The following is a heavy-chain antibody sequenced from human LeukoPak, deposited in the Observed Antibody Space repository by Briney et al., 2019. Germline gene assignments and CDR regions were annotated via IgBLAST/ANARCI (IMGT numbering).Heavy chain of an antibody. V-gene: IGHV4-39*07. CDR3: ALYDPSYSGSGTRQLWR. CDR2: INHSGST. Sequence: SETLSLTCTVSGGSISSSSYYWSWIRQPPGKGLEWIGEINHSGSTNYNPSLKSRFTISVETSKNQFSLKLSSVTAADPAVYYCALYDPSYSGSGTRQLWRWGQGTLVTVSS. CDR1: GGSISSSSYY. J-gene: IGHJ4*02. D-gene: IGHD5-18*01.